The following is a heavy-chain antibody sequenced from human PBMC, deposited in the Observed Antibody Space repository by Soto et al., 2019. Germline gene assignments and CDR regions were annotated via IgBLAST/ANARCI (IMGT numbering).Heavy chain of an antibody. D-gene: IGHD2-2*01. J-gene: IGHJ4*02. V-gene: IGHV4-34*01. CDR1: GGSFSGYY. Sequence: SETLSLTCAVYGGSFSGYYWSWIRQPPGKGLEWIGEINHSGSTNYNPSLKSRVTISVDTSKNQFSLKLSSVTAADTAVYYCGRGIVVVPAAVYYFDYWGQGTLVTVSS. CDR2: INHSGST. CDR3: GRGIVVVPAAVYYFDY.